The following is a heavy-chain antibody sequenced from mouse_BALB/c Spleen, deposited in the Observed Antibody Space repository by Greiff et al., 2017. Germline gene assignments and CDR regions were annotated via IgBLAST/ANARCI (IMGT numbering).Heavy chain of an antibody. V-gene: IGHV5-6-5*01. D-gene: IGHD2-14*01. Sequence: EVQLVESGGGLVKPGGSLKLSCAASGFTFSSYAMSWVRQTPEKRLEWVASISSGGSTYCPDSVKGRFTISRDNARNILYLQMSSLRSEDTAMYYCAIYRYDVFAYWGQGTLVTVSA. J-gene: IGHJ3*01. CDR1: GFTFSSYA. CDR3: AIYRYDVFAY. CDR2: ISSGGST.